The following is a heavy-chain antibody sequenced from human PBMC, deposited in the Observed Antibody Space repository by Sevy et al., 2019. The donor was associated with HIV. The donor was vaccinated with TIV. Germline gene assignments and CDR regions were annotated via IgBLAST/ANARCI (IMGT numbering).Heavy chain of an antibody. CDR2: IYYSGST. Sequence: SETLSLTCTVSGGSISSSTNYWGWIRQPPGKGLKWIGSIYYSGSTYYNPSLKSRVTISVDTSKNQFSLKLSSVPAADTDAYYCARLLHWSSYCFDSWGQGTLVTVSS. J-gene: IGHJ4*02. CDR1: GGSISSSTNY. D-gene: IGHD2-8*02. CDR3: ARLLHWSSYCFDS. V-gene: IGHV4-39*01.